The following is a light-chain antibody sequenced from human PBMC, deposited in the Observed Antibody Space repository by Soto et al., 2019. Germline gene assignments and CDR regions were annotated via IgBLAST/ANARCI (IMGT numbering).Light chain of an antibody. J-gene: IGLJ2*01. CDR2: SSN. Sequence: QSVLPQPPSLSGTPGQRVTICCSGNSSNIGYNYVSWYQQLPGTAPKLLIYSSNQRPSGVPDRFSASKSGTSASLAISGLRSDDEADYYCATWDDNLNGVLFGGGTKLTVL. CDR3: ATWDDNLNGVL. CDR1: SSNIGYNY. V-gene: IGLV1-47*02.